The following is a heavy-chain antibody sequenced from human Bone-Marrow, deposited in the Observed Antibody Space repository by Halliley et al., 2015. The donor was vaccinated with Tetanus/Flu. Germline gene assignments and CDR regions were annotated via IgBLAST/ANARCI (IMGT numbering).Heavy chain of an antibody. CDR2: IHPGASDI. J-gene: IGHJ4*02. D-gene: IGHD2-21*02. CDR3: ARRGDSYVFDF. Sequence: LEWMGLIHPGASDIRYKPSFQGQVPISADESPTTAYLQWSSLQASDTAMYYCARRGDSYVFDFWGQGTLVTVSS. V-gene: IGHV5-51*01.